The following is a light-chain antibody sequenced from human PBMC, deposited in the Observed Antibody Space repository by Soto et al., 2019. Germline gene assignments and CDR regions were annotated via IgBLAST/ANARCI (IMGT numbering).Light chain of an antibody. CDR1: SSDVGGYIY. Sequence: QSALAQPASVSGSPGQSITISCTGTSSDVGGYIYVSWYQQHPGKAPKLMIYDVTSRPSGVSYRFSGSKSGNTAPLTISGLQAEDEADYYCSSYTTSSSYVFGTGTKVTVL. CDR3: SSYTTSSSYV. J-gene: IGLJ1*01. CDR2: DVT. V-gene: IGLV2-14*01.